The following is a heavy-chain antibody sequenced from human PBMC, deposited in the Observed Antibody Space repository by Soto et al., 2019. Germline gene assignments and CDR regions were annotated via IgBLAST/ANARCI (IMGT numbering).Heavy chain of an antibody. J-gene: IGHJ6*02. CDR3: AKDTTSNTIFAYYGMDV. D-gene: IGHD3-3*01. CDR2: ISWNSGSI. V-gene: IGHV3-9*01. Sequence: EVRLVESGGGLVQPGRSLRLSCAASGFTFDDYAMHWVRQAPGKGLEWVSGISWNSGSIGYADSVKGRFTISRDNAKNSLYLQMNSLRAEDTALYYCAKDTTSNTIFAYYGMDVWGQGTTVTVSS. CDR1: GFTFDDYA.